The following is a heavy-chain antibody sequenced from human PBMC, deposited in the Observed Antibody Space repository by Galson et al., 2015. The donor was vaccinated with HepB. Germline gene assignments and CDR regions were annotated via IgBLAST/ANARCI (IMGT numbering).Heavy chain of an antibody. J-gene: IGHJ6*02. V-gene: IGHV3-48*04. Sequence: SLRLSCAASGFTFSSYSMNWVRQAPGKGLEWVSYISSSSSTIYYADSVKGRFTISRDNAKNSLYLQMNSLRAEDTAVYYCAREGGSYSADQGDHNYYYGMDVWGQGTTVTVSS. D-gene: IGHD1-26*01. CDR3: AREGGSYSADQGDHNYYYGMDV. CDR1: GFTFSSYS. CDR2: ISSSSSTI.